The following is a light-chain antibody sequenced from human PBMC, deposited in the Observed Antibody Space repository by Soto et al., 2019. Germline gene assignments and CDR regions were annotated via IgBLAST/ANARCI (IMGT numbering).Light chain of an antibody. CDR2: AAS. V-gene: IGKV1-27*01. CDR3: QQYDSYST. Sequence: DIQMTQSPASLSASVGDRVTITCRASQGISNYLAWYQQKPGKVPKLLIYAASTLQSGVPSRFSGSGFGTEFTLTISSLQPDDIATYYCQQYDSYSTFGGGTKVDIK. J-gene: IGKJ4*02. CDR1: QGISNY.